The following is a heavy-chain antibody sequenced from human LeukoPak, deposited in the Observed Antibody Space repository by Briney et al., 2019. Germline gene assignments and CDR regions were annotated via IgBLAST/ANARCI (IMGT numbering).Heavy chain of an antibody. D-gene: IGHD3-10*01. J-gene: IGHJ4*02. CDR1: GGSISSSSYY. Sequence: SETLSLTCTVSGGSISSSSYYWGWIRQPPGKGLEWIGSIYYSGSTYYNPSLKSRVTISVDKSKNQFSLKLSSVTAADTAVYYCASSPAYYYGSGSYYDYWGQGTLVTVSS. CDR3: ASSPAYYYGSGSYYDY. V-gene: IGHV4-39*07. CDR2: IYYSGST.